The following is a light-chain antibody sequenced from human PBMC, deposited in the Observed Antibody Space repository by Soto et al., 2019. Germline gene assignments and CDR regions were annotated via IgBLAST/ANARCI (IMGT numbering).Light chain of an antibody. V-gene: IGKV3-20*01. CDR2: GAS. Sequence: EIVLTQSPGTLSLSPGERATLSCRASQSISSSYLAWYQQKPGQAPRPLIYGASSRATGIPDRFSGSGSGTDFTLTISRLEPEDCAVYYCQQYVSSPWTFGQGTKWIS. CDR1: QSISSSY. CDR3: QQYVSSPWT. J-gene: IGKJ1*01.